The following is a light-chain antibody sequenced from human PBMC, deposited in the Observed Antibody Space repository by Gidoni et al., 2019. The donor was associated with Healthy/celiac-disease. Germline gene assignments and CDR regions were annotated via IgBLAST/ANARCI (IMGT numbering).Light chain of an antibody. CDR3: QSADSSGTVV. V-gene: IGLV3-25*03. CDR1: ALPKQY. CDR2: KDS. Sequence: SYALTQPPSVAGSPGQTARITCSGDALPKQYAYWYQQKPGQAPVLVIYKDSERPSGIPERFSGSSSGTTVTLTISGVQAEDEADYYCQSADSSGTVVFGGGTKLTVL. J-gene: IGLJ2*01.